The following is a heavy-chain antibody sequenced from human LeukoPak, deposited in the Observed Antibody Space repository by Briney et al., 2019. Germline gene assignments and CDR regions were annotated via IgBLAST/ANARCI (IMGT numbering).Heavy chain of an antibody. CDR3: ARSSRNYYYARSSSTWYYYGMDV. D-gene: IGHD6-13*01. J-gene: IGHJ6*02. CDR2: IYYSGST. CDR1: GGSISSYY. Sequence: SETLSLTCSVSGGSISSYYWNWIRQPPGKGLEWIGYIYYSGSTNYNPSLKSRVTISVDTSKNQFSLKLSSVTAADTAVYYCARSSRNYYYARSSSTWYYYGMDVWGQGTTVTVSS. V-gene: IGHV4-59*01.